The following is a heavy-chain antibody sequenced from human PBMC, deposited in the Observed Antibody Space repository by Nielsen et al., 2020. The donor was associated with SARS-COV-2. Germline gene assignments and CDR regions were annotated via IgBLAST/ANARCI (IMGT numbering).Heavy chain of an antibody. CDR2: INWNGANT. CDR3: AREGKGSYDILTGYFLAVDY. Sequence: WIRQPPGKGLEWVSGINWNGANTGYADSVKGRFTISRDNAKNSLYLQMNSLRAEDTALYYCAREGKGSYDILTGYFLAVDYWGQGTLVTVSS. V-gene: IGHV3-20*03. J-gene: IGHJ4*02. D-gene: IGHD3-9*01.